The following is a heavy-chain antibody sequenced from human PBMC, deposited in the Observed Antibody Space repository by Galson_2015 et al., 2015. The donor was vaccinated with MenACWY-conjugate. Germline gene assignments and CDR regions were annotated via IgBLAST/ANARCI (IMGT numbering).Heavy chain of an antibody. CDR1: GSSFANYW. J-gene: IGHJ6*02. CDR2: IDPVNSNI. D-gene: IGHD1-26*01. V-gene: IGHV5-51*01. Sequence: QSGAEVTKPGESLEISCKGSGSSFANYWIAWVRQMPGKGLEWVGLIDPVNSNIRYSPSFQGQVTISADESISTAYLQWSSLKASDTAMYYCARHPPGGRGMDVWGRGTTVTVSS. CDR3: ARHPPGGRGMDV.